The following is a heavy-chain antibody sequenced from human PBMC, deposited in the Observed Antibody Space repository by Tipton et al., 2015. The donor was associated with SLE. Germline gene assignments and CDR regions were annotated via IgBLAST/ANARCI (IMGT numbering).Heavy chain of an antibody. J-gene: IGHJ4*02. V-gene: IGHV3-7*01. CDR1: GFTFSSYW. D-gene: IGHD3-10*01. CDR2: IKQDGSEK. CDR3: ARGIGGFGKLFRRGYFDY. Sequence: SLRLSCAASGFTFSSYWMSWVRQAPGKGLEWVANIKQDGSEKYYVDSVKGRFTISRDNAKNSLYLQMNSLRAADTAVYYCARGIGGFGKLFRRGYFDYWGQGTLVTVSS.